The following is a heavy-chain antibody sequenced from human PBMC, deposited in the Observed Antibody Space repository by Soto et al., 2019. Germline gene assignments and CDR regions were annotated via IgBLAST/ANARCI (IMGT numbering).Heavy chain of an antibody. Sequence: GESLKISCKVSGYSITNYWIGWVRQMPGKGLEWMGIIYSADSDTRYSPPFQGQVTISADRSISTAYLQWSSLQASDTAMYYCANTVISSGPRAGFDYWGQGTLVTVSS. CDR3: ANTVISSGPRAGFDY. J-gene: IGHJ4*02. V-gene: IGHV5-51*01. CDR2: IYSADSDT. CDR1: GYSITNYW. D-gene: IGHD3-9*01.